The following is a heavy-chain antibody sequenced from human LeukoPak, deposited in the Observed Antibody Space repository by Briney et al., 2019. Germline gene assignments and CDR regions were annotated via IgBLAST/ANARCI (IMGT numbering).Heavy chain of an antibody. CDR2: ISAYNGNT. V-gene: IGHV1-18*01. J-gene: IGHJ4*02. CDR1: GFTFTRYD. Sequence: ASVKVSCKASGFTFTRYDINWVRQAPGQGLEWMGWISAYNGNTNYAQKLQGRVTMTTDTSTSTAYMELRSLRSDDTAVYYCARDGDIVVVPAAMDYWGQGTLVTVSS. CDR3: ARDGDIVVVPAAMDY. D-gene: IGHD2-2*01.